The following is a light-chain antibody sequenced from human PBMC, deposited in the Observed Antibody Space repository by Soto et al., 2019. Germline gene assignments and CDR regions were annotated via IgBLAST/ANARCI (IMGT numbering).Light chain of an antibody. J-gene: IGKJ5*01. V-gene: IGKV1-5*03. CDR2: KAS. CDR1: QSVSNW. CDR3: QQYNDWPPIT. Sequence: DIQMSQSPSTLPASVGDRVTISCRASQSVSNWLAWYQQKPGKAPKLLIYKASSLENGVPSRFSGSGSGTEFTLTISSLQPEDVAFYYCQQYNDWPPITFGQGTRLEIK.